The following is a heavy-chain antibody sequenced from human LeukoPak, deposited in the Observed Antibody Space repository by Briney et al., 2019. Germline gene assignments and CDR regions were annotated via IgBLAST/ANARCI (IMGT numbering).Heavy chain of an antibody. CDR2: ISTQSGNT. CDR3: ARALGLRWDWFDP. Sequence: GASVKVSCEASGYTLTSYGINWMRQAPGQGLEWMGWISTQSGNTNYAQKVQGRLTLTTDRSTNTAYMELRSLRSDDTAVYYCARALGLRWDWFDPWGQGTLVTVSS. D-gene: IGHD4-23*01. CDR1: GYTLTSYG. V-gene: IGHV1-18*01. J-gene: IGHJ5*02.